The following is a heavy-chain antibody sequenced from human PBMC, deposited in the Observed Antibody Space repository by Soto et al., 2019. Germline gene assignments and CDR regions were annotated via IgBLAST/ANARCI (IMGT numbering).Heavy chain of an antibody. D-gene: IGHD1-1*01. Sequence: QVQLVQSGAEVKKPGASVKVSCKASGDSFSSYYMHWVRQAPGQGLRWIGIINPSDDSTTYAQNFQGRLTMIRDTSTRTVYMELSILRSEDTAVYYCARGDHYESRGYNNAFDVWGQGTMVTVSS. J-gene: IGHJ3*01. V-gene: IGHV1-46*01. CDR1: GDSFSSYY. CDR2: INPSDDST. CDR3: ARGDHYESRGYNNAFDV.